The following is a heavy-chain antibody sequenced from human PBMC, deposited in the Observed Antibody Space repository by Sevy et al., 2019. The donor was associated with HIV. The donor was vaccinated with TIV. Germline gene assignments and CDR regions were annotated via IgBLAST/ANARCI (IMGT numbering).Heavy chain of an antibody. V-gene: IGHV3-33*01. J-gene: IGHJ4*02. CDR2: IWFDGSNT. D-gene: IGHD4-17*01. CDR3: ARDLQFYDYGDYGPAFMPDY. Sequence: GGSLRLSCAASGFTFSTYGMHWVRQAPGKGLEWVALIWFDGSNTYYADSVKGRFTISRELAKNTLHLQMNSLRAEDTAVYYCARDLQFYDYGDYGPAFMPDYWGQGTLVTVSS. CDR1: GFTFSTYG.